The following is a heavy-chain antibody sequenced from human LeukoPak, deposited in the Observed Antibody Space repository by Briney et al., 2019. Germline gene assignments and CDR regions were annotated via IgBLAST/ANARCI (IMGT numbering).Heavy chain of an antibody. V-gene: IGHV3-23*01. Sequence: PGGSLRLSCAASGFTFRSYAMSWVRQAPGKGLEWVSAISGSGGTTYYADSVKGRFTISRDNSKNTLYLQMNSLRAEDTAVYYCANARSGALDYWGQGTLVTVSS. CDR2: ISGSGGTT. CDR3: ANARSGALDY. J-gene: IGHJ4*02. CDR1: GFTFRSYA. D-gene: IGHD3-10*01.